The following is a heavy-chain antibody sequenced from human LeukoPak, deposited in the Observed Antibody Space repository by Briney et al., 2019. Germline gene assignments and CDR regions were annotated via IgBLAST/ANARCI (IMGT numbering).Heavy chain of an antibody. J-gene: IGHJ4*02. CDR2: ISSSSSYI. CDR3: AREVDTAMVLSHFDY. Sequence: GGSLRLSCAASGFTFSNYNMHWVRQAPGKGLEWVSSISSSSSYIYYADSVKGRFTISRDNAKNSLYLQMNSLRAEDTAVYYCAREVDTAMVLSHFDYWGQGTLVTVSS. D-gene: IGHD5-18*01. CDR1: GFTFSNYN. V-gene: IGHV3-21*01.